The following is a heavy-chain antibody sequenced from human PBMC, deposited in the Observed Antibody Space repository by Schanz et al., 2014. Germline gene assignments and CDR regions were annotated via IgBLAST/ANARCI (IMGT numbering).Heavy chain of an antibody. CDR2: ITGTGTV. Sequence: EVHLLESGGGLVQPGGSLRLSCAASGFTFSGYSMNWVRQAPGKGLEWISYITGTGTVMYADSVKGRFTISRDNGKNSLSLQMNSLRVEDTAIYYCARDSNGDDGYRFWFDSWGQGILVTVSS. CDR3: ARDSNGDDGYRFWFDS. V-gene: IGHV3-48*01. CDR1: GFTFSGYS. D-gene: IGHD4-17*01. J-gene: IGHJ5*01.